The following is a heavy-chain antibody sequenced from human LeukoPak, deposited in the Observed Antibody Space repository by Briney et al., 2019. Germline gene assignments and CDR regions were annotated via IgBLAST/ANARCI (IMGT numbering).Heavy chain of an antibody. CDR3: ARGGVSNSWYRTPDY. CDR1: GGTFSSYA. V-gene: IGHV1-18*01. D-gene: IGHD6-13*01. CDR2: ISAYNGNT. Sequence: ASVKVSCKASGGTFSSYAISWVRQALGQGLEWMGWISAYNGNTNYVQKLQGRVTMTTDTSTSTAYMELRSLRSDDTAVYYCARGGVSNSWYRTPDYWGQGTLVTVSS. J-gene: IGHJ4*02.